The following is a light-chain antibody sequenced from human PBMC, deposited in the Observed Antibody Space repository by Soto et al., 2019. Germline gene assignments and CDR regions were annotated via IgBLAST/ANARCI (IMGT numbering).Light chain of an antibody. Sequence: DIPMTQSPSFMSASVGDRVTITCLASQGTSSYLAWFQQKPGRAPKLLIYGASTLQSGVPARFSGSGSGTDFTLTISNLQPEDFATYYCQQLNAYPLTFGQGTRLAIK. CDR2: GAS. CDR1: QGTSSY. CDR3: QQLNAYPLT. J-gene: IGKJ5*01. V-gene: IGKV1-9*01.